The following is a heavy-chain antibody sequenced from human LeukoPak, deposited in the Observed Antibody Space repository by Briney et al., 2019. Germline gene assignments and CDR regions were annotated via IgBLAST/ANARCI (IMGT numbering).Heavy chain of an antibody. CDR1: GGSISSYY. V-gene: IGHV4-4*07. J-gene: IGHJ4*02. D-gene: IGHD5-24*01. CDR3: ARSRDGYNSYYFDY. CDR2: IYTSGST. Sequence: SETLSLTCTVSGGSISSYYWSWIRQPAGKGLEWIGRIYTSGSTNYNPSLKSRVTMSVDTSKNQFSLKLSSVTAADTAVYYCARSRDGYNSYYFDYWGQGTLVTVSS.